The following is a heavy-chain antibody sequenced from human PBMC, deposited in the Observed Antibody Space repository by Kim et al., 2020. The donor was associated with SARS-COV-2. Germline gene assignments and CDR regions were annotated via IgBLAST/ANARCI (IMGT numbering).Heavy chain of an antibody. J-gene: IGHJ5*02. D-gene: IGHD3-10*01. Sequence: SETLSLTCTVSGGSISSYYWSWIRQPPGKGLEWIGYIYYSGSTNYNPSLKSRVTISVDTSKNQFSLKLSSVTAADTAVYYCARDRKFEENWFDPSGQGT. CDR3: ARDRKFEENWFDP. V-gene: IGHV4-59*13. CDR1: GGSISSYY. CDR2: IYYSGST.